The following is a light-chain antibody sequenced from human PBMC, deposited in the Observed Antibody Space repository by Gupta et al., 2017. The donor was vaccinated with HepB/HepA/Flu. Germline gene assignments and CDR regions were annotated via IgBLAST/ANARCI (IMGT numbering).Light chain of an antibody. CDR3: VLYMGSGSVV. V-gene: IGLV8-61*01. Sequence: QTVVTEQPSFSVSPGGTVTPLCGLSSGSVSPGHYPSWYQTPPAQAPRTLIYSTNTRSSGVPDRFSGSILGNKAALTITGAQADDECHYYCVLYMGSGSVVFGGGTKLTVL. J-gene: IGLJ2*01. CDR2: STN. CDR1: SGSVSPGHY.